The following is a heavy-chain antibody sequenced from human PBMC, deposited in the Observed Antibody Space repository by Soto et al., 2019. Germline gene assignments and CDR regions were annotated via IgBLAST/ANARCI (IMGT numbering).Heavy chain of an antibody. CDR2: TYYRSKWYN. Sequence: KQSQTLSLTCAISGDSVSSNSAAWNWIKQSPSRGLEWLGRTYYRSKWYNDYAVSVKSRITINPDTSKNQFSLQLNSVTPEDTAVYYCAREAVTSYVYYYYGMDVWGQGTTVTVSS. J-gene: IGHJ6*02. CDR1: GDSVSSNSAA. V-gene: IGHV6-1*01. D-gene: IGHD4-4*01. CDR3: AREAVTSYVYYYYGMDV.